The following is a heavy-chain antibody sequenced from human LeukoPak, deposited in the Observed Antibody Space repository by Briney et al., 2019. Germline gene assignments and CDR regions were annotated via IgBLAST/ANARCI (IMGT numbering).Heavy chain of an antibody. CDR3: ARDRITMKVVPGSDAFDI. D-gene: IGHD3-22*01. CDR1: GYTFTNYY. CDR2: IDPSGGST. J-gene: IGHJ3*02. V-gene: IGHV1-46*01. Sequence: ASVKVSCKASGYTFTNYYMYWVRQAPGQGPEWMGIIDPSGGSTSYAQNFQGRVTMTRDTSTTTVYMELGSLRSEDTAVYYCARDRITMKVVPGSDAFDIWGQGTMVIVSS.